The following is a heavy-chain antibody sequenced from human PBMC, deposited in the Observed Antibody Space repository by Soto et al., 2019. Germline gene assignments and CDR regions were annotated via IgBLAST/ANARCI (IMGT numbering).Heavy chain of an antibody. CDR2: FIPIFGTL. CDR3: ARFEQLVLH. V-gene: IGHV1-69*01. CDR1: GGTFSNFA. J-gene: IGHJ1*01. Sequence: QVQLVQSGAEVKKPGSSVKVSCKASGGTFSNFAISWVRQAPGQGLEWMGGFIPIFGTLNYAQRFQGRLTISADESTRTPYMELIRLISEDTAVYYCARFEQLVLHWGQGTLVTVSS. D-gene: IGHD6-13*01.